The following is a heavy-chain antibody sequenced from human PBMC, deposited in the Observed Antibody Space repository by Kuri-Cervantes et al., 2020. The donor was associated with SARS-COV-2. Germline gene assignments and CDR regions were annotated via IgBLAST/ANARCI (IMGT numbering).Heavy chain of an antibody. Sequence: LRLSCAVSGYSISSSNWWGWIRQPPGKGLAWIGYIYYSGSTYYNPSLKSRVTMSVDTSKNQFSLNLNSVTAADTALYYCARGAIDWGQGTLVTVSS. CDR3: ARGAID. CDR2: IYYSGST. V-gene: IGHV4-28*03. D-gene: IGHD2/OR15-2a*01. CDR1: GYSISSSNW. J-gene: IGHJ4*02.